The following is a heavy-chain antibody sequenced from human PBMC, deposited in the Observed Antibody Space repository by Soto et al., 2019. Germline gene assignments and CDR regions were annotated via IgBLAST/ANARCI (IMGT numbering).Heavy chain of an antibody. CDR3: ARGPRIAAAGRSWFDP. V-gene: IGHV4-34*01. CDR1: GGSFSGYY. CDR2: INHSGST. Sequence: SETLSLPCAVYGGSFSGYYWSWIRQPPGKGLEWIGEINHSGSTNYNPSLKSRVTISVDTSKNQFSLKLSSVTAADTAVYYCARGPRIAAAGRSWFDPWGQGTLVTVSS. J-gene: IGHJ5*02. D-gene: IGHD6-13*01.